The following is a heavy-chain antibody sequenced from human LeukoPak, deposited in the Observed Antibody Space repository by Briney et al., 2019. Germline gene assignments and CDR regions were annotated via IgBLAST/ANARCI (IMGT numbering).Heavy chain of an antibody. D-gene: IGHD3-22*01. CDR2: IYYSGIT. J-gene: IGHJ5*02. CDR3: ARGPGSDSSGRRFDP. Sequence: SETLSLXCTVSGGSISSGDYYWSWIRQPPEKGLEWIGYIYYSGITYYNPSLRSRVTVSVDTSKNQFSLKLSSVTAADTAVYYCARGPGSDSSGRRFDPWGQGTLVTVSS. CDR1: GGSISSGDYY. V-gene: IGHV4-30-4*08.